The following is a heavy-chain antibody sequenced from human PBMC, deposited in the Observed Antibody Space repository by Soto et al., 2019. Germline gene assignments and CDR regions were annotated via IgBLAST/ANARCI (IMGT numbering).Heavy chain of an antibody. CDR3: ARIAITMMEYYFDY. J-gene: IGHJ4*02. Sequence: SETLSLTCAVYGGSFSGYYWSWIRQPPGKGLEWIGEINHSGSTSYNPSLKSRVTISVDTSKNQFSLKLSSVTAADTAVYYCARIAITMMEYYFDYWGQGTLVTVSS. CDR1: GGSFSGYY. CDR2: INHSGST. D-gene: IGHD3-22*01. V-gene: IGHV4-34*01.